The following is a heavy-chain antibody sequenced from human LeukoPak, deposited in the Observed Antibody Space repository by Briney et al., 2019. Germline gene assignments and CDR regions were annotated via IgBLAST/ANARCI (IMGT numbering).Heavy chain of an antibody. J-gene: IGHJ4*02. V-gene: IGHV3-30-3*01. CDR3: AREVSVVRGVN. CDR1: GFSFSSYA. CDR2: MSSDGTNT. D-gene: IGHD3-10*01. Sequence: GGSLRLPCAASGFSFSSYAMHWVRQAPGKGLEWVAVMSSDGTNTYYAASVKGRFTISRDISKNTLYLQMNSLRAEDTAVYYCAREVSVVRGVNWGQGTLVTVSS.